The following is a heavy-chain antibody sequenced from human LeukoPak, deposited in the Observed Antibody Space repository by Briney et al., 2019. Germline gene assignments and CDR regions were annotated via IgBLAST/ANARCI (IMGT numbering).Heavy chain of an antibody. J-gene: IGHJ4*02. CDR2: INPSGGST. Sequence: ASVKLSCKASGYTFTSYYMHWVRQAPGQGLEWMGIINPSGGSTSYAQKFQGRVTMTRDMSTSTVYMELSSLRSEDTAVYYCARDGELWKTFDYWGQGTLVTVSS. CDR3: ARDGELWKTFDY. D-gene: IGHD3-16*01. CDR1: GYTFTSYY. V-gene: IGHV1-46*01.